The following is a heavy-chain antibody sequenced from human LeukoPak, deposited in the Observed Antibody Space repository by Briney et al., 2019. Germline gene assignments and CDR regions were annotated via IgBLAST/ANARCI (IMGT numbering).Heavy chain of an antibody. CDR2: ISGGNGAT. D-gene: IGHD3-10*01. J-gene: IGHJ4*02. Sequence: GSLRLSCAASGFTFSSYAMTWVRQAPGKGLEWVSGISGGNGATYYAHSVKGRFTISTDNSKNTLYLQMNSLRVEDTAVYYCAKSYYYGSGSPSLDYWGQGTLVTVSS. CDR3: AKSYYYGSGSPSLDY. V-gene: IGHV3-23*01. CDR1: GFTFSSYA.